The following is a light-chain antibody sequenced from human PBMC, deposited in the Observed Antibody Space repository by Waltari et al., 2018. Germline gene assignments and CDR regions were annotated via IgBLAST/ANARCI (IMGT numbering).Light chain of an antibody. CDR3: SSYSSSSLLV. Sequence: QSALTQPASVSGSPGQSITISCTGTSRDVGSYNYVSWHQPHPGQAPTLMIYDVSQRPSGVSNRFSGAKSGNTASLTISVLQAEDEADYYCSSYSSSSLLVFGGGTKVTVL. CDR1: SRDVGSYNY. J-gene: IGLJ2*01. V-gene: IGLV2-14*03. CDR2: DVS.